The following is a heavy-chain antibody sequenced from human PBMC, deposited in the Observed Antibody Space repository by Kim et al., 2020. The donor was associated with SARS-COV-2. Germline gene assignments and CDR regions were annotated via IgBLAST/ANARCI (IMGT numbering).Heavy chain of an antibody. J-gene: IGHJ4*02. CDR3: ARGGRYTALDY. V-gene: IGHV4-59*09. CDR2: T. D-gene: IGHD5-18*01. Sequence: TNSNPSLKSPVTISVDTSKNQFSLKLSSVTAADTAVYYCARGGRYTALDYWGQGTLVTVSS.